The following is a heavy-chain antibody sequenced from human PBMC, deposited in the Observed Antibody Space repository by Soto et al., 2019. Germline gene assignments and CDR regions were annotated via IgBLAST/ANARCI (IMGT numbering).Heavy chain of an antibody. CDR2: ISSTTNYI. Sequence: GGSRRLSCAASGCTFTRYSMNWVRQAPGKGLEWVSSISSTTNYIYYGDSMKGRFTISRDNAKNSLYLEMNSLRAEDTAVYYCARESEDLTSNFDYWGQGTLVTVSS. V-gene: IGHV3-21*06. CDR1: GCTFTRYS. CDR3: ARESEDLTSNFDY. J-gene: IGHJ4*02.